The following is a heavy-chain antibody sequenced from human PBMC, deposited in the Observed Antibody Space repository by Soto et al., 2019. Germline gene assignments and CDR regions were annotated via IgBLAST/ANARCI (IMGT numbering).Heavy chain of an antibody. D-gene: IGHD6-6*01. CDR1: GGTFSSYA. J-gene: IGHJ6*02. CDR2: IIPIFGTA. V-gene: IGHV1-69*01. CDR3: ARGSQSIAARPYYYYGMDV. Sequence: QVQLVQSGAEVKKPGSSVKVSCKASGGTFSSYAISWVRQAPGQGLEWRGGIIPIFGTANYAQKFQGRVTITADESTSTAYMELSSLRSEDTAVYYCARGSQSIAARPYYYYGMDVWGQGTTVTVSS.